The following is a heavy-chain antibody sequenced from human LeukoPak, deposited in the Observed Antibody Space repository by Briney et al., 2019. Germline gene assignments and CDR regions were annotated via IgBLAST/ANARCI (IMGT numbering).Heavy chain of an antibody. D-gene: IGHD2-2*01. J-gene: IGHJ5*02. CDR1: GDSVSSNSVT. Sequence: SQTLSLTCAISGDSVSSNSVTWNWIRQSPSRGLEWLGRTYYRSTWYNDYAVSVRGRITVNPDTSKNQFSLHLNSVTPEDMAVYYCARRLTQYDCFDPWGQGILVTVSS. CDR2: TYYRSTWYN. V-gene: IGHV6-1*01. CDR3: ARRLTQYDCFDP.